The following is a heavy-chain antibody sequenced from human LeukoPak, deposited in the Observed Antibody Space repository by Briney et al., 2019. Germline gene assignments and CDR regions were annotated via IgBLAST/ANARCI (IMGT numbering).Heavy chain of an antibody. J-gene: IGHJ4*02. V-gene: IGHV1-46*01. CDR1: GYTFTSYY. CDR3: ARDESSSGPLYYFDY. CDR2: INPSGGST. Sequence: ASVKVSCKASGYTFTSYYMHWVRQAPGQGLEWMGIINPSGGSTSYAQKFQGRVTMTRDTSTSTDYMELSSLRSEDTAVYYCARDESSSGPLYYFDYWGQGTLVTVSS. D-gene: IGHD3-22*01.